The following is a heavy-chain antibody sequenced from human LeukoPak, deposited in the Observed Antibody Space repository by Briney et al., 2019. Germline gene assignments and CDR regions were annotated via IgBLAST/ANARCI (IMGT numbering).Heavy chain of an antibody. CDR2: IKQDGSEK. J-gene: IGHJ4*02. Sequence: GGSLRLSCAASGVTISSYWMSWVRQAPGKGLQWVANIKQDGSEKYYVDSVKGRFTTSRDNTKNSLYLQMNSLRAEDTAVYYCATLGYYFDDTGYSPSFNHWGQGTLVTVSS. V-gene: IGHV3-7*01. CDR1: GVTISSYW. CDR3: ATLGYYFDDTGYSPSFNH. D-gene: IGHD3-22*01.